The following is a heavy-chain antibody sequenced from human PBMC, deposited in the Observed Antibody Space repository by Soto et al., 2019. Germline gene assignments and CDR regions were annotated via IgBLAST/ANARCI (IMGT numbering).Heavy chain of an antibody. CDR3: ARPTYCSSTSCSPFDY. J-gene: IGHJ4*02. D-gene: IGHD2-2*01. Sequence: GGSLKISCKVSGYSFITHWIAWVRQMPGKGLEWMGIIYPGDSDTRYSPSFQGQVTFSADKSISTAYLQWSSLEASDTAMYFCARPTYCSSTSCSPFDYWGQGTLVTVSS. V-gene: IGHV5-51*01. CDR1: GYSFITHW. CDR2: IYPGDSDT.